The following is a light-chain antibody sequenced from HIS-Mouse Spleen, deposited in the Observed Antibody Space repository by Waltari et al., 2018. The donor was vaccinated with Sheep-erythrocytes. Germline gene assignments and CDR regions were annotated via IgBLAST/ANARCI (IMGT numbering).Light chain of an antibody. CDR2: DVS. Sequence: QSALTQPRSVSGSPGQSVTISCTGTSSDVGGYNYVSWYQQHPGKAPNPMRYDVSKRPSGVPDRVSGSKSGNTSSLTISGLQAEDEADYYCCSYAGSYNHVFATGTKVTVL. J-gene: IGLJ1*01. CDR3: CSYAGSYNHV. V-gene: IGLV2-11*01. CDR1: SSDVGGYNY.